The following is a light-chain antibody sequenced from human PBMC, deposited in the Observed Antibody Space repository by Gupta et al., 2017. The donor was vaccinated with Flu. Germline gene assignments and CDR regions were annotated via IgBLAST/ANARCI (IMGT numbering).Light chain of an antibody. J-gene: IGKJ2*01. Sequence: DVVMTQSPLSLPVTLGQPASISCRSSQSLVHSDGDTYLNWFQQRPGQSPRRLIYKVSNRDSGVPDRFSGSGSGTDFTLKISRVEADDVGIYYCMQGLHWPYTFGQGTKLEMK. CDR2: KVS. CDR3: MQGLHWPYT. V-gene: IGKV2-30*02. CDR1: QSLVHSDGDTY.